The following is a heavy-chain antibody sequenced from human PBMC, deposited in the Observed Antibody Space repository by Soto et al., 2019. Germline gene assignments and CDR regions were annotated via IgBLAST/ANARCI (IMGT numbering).Heavy chain of an antibody. Sequence: SVKVSCKACGGTFSSYAISAVRQAPGQGLEWMGGIIPIFGTANYAQRIQGRVTITADESTRTAYMELSSLRSEDTAVYYCARVKQQLVLGYYGMDVWGQGTTVTVSS. J-gene: IGHJ6*02. CDR3: ARVKQQLVLGYYGMDV. CDR2: IIPIFGTA. CDR1: GGTFSSYA. V-gene: IGHV1-69*13. D-gene: IGHD6-13*01.